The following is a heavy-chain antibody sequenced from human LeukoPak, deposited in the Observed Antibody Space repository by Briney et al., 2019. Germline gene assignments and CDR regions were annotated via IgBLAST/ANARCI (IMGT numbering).Heavy chain of an antibody. CDR3: ARVDGSVDY. V-gene: IGHV1-2*02. J-gene: IGHJ4*02. Sequence: ASVKVSCKASGYIFTDYYVYWVRQAPGQGLEWMGWINPNSGDTNYAQKFQGRVTMTRDTSISTAYMELSSLRSDDTAVYFCARVDGSVDYWGQGTLVTVSS. CDR2: INPNSGDT. CDR1: GYIFTDYY. D-gene: IGHD3-22*01.